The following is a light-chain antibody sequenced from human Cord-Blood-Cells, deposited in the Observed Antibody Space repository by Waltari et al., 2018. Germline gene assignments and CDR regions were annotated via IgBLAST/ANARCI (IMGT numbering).Light chain of an antibody. Sequence: DIQMTQSPSSLSASVGDRVTITCRASQSISSYLNWYQQKPGKAPKLLIYAASSLQSGVPANFSGSESVTDFTPTISSLQPEDYATYDGQQSYSTPGTLGQGTKVEIK. CDR2: AAS. CDR1: QSISSY. CDR3: QQSYSTPGT. V-gene: IGKV1-39*01. J-gene: IGKJ1*01.